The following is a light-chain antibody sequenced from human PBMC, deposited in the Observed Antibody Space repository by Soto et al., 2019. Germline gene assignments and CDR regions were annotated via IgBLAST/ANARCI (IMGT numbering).Light chain of an antibody. CDR3: QQYHNWPRT. Sequence: EVVLTQSPATLSLSPVERATLSCMASQSVSNKLAWLQQKPGQPPRLLIYGPSTRATGIPDRFSGSGSGTDFTLTISSLQSEDFAVYFCQQYHNWPRTFGQGTKVDIK. V-gene: IGKV3-15*01. J-gene: IGKJ1*01. CDR2: GPS. CDR1: QSVSNK.